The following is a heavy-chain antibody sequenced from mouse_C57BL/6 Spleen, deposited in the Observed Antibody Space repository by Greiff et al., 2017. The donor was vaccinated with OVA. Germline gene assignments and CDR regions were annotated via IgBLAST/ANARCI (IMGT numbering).Heavy chain of an antibody. J-gene: IGHJ3*01. CDR1: GFTFSSYA. CDR2: ISDGGSYT. V-gene: IGHV5-4*01. CDR3: ARDDYGNEAWFAY. D-gene: IGHD2-1*01. Sequence: EVHLVESGGGLVKPGGSLKLSCAASGFTFSSYAMSWVRQTPEKRLEWVATISDGGSYTYYPDNVKGRFTISRDNAKNNLYLQMSHLKSEDTAMYYCARDDYGNEAWFAYWGQGTLVTVSA.